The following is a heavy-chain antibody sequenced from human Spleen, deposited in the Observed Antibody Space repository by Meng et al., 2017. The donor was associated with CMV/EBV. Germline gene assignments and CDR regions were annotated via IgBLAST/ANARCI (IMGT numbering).Heavy chain of an antibody. Sequence: SETLSLTCAVYGGSFSGYYWSWIRQPPGKGLEWIGEINHSGSTNYNPSLKSRVTISVDTSKNQFSLKLSSVTAADTAVYYCAQRRKLLLFRGAFDIWGQGTMVTVSS. CDR1: GGSFSGYY. J-gene: IGHJ3*02. CDR2: INHSGST. V-gene: IGHV4-34*01. CDR3: AQRRKLLLFRGAFDI. D-gene: IGHD1-26*01.